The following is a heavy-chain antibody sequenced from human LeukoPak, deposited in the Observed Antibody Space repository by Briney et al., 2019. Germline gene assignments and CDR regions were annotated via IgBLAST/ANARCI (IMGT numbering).Heavy chain of an antibody. J-gene: IGHJ3*01. CDR1: GFTFTNYA. V-gene: IGHV3-23*01. CDR2: IGASGADT. CDR3: ARRPRDTSGYYLGAFHD. Sequence: GRSLRLSCAASGFTFTNYAMTWVRQAPGKGLEWVSVIGASGADTYYSDSVKGRFTVSRDNSQNTLFLHMSSLRAEDTAVYFCARRPRDTSGYYLGAFHDWGQGTTVTVSS. D-gene: IGHD3-22*01.